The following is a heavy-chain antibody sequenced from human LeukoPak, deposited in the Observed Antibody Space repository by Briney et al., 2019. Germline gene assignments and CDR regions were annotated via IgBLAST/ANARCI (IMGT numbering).Heavy chain of an antibody. CDR3: ARGFIISGYYLSYYYYMDV. CDR2: MNPNSGNT. CDR1: GYTFTSYD. Sequence: ASVNVSCKASGYTFTSYDINWVRQAPGQGLEWMGWMNPNSGNTGYAQKFQGRVTMTRNNSISTAYMELSSLRSEDTAVYYCARGFIISGYYLSYYYYMDVWGKGTTVTVSS. D-gene: IGHD3-22*01. V-gene: IGHV1-8*01. J-gene: IGHJ6*03.